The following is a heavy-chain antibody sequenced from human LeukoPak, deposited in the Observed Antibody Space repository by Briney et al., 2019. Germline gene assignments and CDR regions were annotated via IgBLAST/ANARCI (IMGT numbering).Heavy chain of an antibody. V-gene: IGHV3-21*01. CDR3: AKDMDPLLTMIVVVLDY. Sequence: GGSLRLSCAASGFTFSFYSMSWVRQAPGKGLEWVSTISDNNKYIYYADSVKGRFTISRDNAKDSLYLQMNSLRAEDTAVYYCAKDMDPLLTMIVVVLDYWGQGTLVTVSS. CDR2: ISDNNKYI. D-gene: IGHD3-22*01. CDR1: GFTFSFYS. J-gene: IGHJ4*02.